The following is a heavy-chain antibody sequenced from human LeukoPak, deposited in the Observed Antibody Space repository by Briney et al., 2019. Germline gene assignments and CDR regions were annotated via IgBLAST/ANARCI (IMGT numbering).Heavy chain of an antibody. CDR3: ARDTVPGDSFDI. CDR1: DGSINSYY. J-gene: IGHJ3*02. V-gene: IGHV4-59*12. Sequence: SETLSLTCSVSDGSINSYYWNWIRRPPGKGLEWIGYIYCNGNTNYSPSLKSRVTISVDTSKNQFSLKLTSVTAADTAVYYCARDTVPGDSFDIWGQGTMVTVSS. CDR2: IYCNGNT.